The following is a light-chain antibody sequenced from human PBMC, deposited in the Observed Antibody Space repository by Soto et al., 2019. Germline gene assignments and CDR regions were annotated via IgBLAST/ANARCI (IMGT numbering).Light chain of an antibody. J-gene: IGKJ4*01. V-gene: IGKV3-20*01. CDR2: DAS. CDR3: QQFSSYPLT. Sequence: EVVLAQSPGTLSLSAWERATLSCRSSQTVRNNYLAWYQQKPGQAPRLLIYDASSRATGIPDRFSGGGSGTDFTLTISRLDPEDFAVYYCQQFSSYPLTFGGGTKVDIK. CDR1: QTVRNNY.